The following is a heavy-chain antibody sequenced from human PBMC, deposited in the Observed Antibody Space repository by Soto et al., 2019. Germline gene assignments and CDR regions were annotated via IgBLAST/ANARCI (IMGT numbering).Heavy chain of an antibody. D-gene: IGHD6-6*01. J-gene: IGHJ4*02. V-gene: IGHV1-69*13. CDR3: AITGGIHSSSSFDY. CDR2: IIPIFGTA. CDR1: GGTFSSYA. Sequence: ASVKVSCKASGGTFSSYAISWVRQAPGQGLEWMGGIIPIFGTANYAQKFQGRVTITADESTSTAYMELSSLRSEDTAVYYCAITGGIHSSSSFDYWARGPLVPVSS.